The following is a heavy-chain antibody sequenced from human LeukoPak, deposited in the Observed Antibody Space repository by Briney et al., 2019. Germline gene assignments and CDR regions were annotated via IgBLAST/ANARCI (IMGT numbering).Heavy chain of an antibody. CDR3: ARVGVHCSSTSCSRNAFDI. Sequence: SETLSLTCTVSGGSISSYYWSWIRQPAGKGLEWIGRIYTSGSTNYNPSLKSRVTMSVDTSKNQFSLKLSSVTAADTAVYYCARVGVHCSSTSCSRNAFDIWGQGTMVTVSS. J-gene: IGHJ3*02. V-gene: IGHV4-4*07. CDR1: GGSISSYY. D-gene: IGHD2-2*01. CDR2: IYTSGST.